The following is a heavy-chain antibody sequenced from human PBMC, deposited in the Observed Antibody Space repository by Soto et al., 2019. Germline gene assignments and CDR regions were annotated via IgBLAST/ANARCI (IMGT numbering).Heavy chain of an antibody. D-gene: IGHD2-15*01. J-gene: IGHJ4*02. CDR3: ARYVATGGSGGSCYFDY. CDR1: GYSISSGYY. CDR2: IYHSGST. Sequence: SETLSLTCTVSGYSISSGYYWGWIRQPPGKGLEWIGSIYHSGSTYYNPSLKSRVTISVDTSKNQFSLKLSSVTAADTAVYYCARYVATGGSGGSCYFDYWGQGTLVTVSS. V-gene: IGHV4-38-2*02.